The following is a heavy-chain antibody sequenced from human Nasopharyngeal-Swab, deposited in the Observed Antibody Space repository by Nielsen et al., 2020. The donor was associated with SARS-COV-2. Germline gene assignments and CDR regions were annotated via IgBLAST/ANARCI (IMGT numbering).Heavy chain of an antibody. CDR2: ISGSGGST. CDR1: GFTFSSYA. CDR3: AKDPVAYYYDSSGYYYGPGYFDY. V-gene: IGHV3-23*01. D-gene: IGHD3-22*01. J-gene: IGHJ4*02. Sequence: GGSLRLSCAASGFTFSSYAMSWVRQAPGKGLEWVSAISGSGGSTYYADSVKGRFTISRDNSKNTLYLQMNSLRAEDTAVYYCAKDPVAYYYDSSGYYYGPGYFDYWGQGTLVTVSS.